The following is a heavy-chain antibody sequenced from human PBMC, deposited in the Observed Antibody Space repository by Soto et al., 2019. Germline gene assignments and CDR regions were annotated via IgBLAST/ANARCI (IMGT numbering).Heavy chain of an antibody. Sequence: QVQLVQSGAEVKKPGASVTVSCKASGYTFPSSTISWLRQAPGQGLEWMGWIKAYSGNTNYAQKLQGRVTMTTDTSTNTAYMELGSLTSDDTAMYYCAIADYGDDDYWGQGTLVTVSS. V-gene: IGHV1-18*01. CDR2: IKAYSGNT. D-gene: IGHD4-17*01. CDR3: AIADYGDDDY. J-gene: IGHJ4*02. CDR1: GYTFPSST.